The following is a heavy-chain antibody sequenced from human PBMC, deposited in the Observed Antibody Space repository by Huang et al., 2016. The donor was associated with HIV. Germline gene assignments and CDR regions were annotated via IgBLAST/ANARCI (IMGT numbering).Heavy chain of an antibody. CDR1: GGSISSSFYY. J-gene: IGHJ4*02. Sequence: QVQLQESGRGLVKPSETLSLTCTVSGGSISSSFYYWGWIRQSPGKGLEWIGSRYDSGSTYYNPSRKSRVTISADTSNSQFSLKLTSVTAADSAVYYCVRHRPNYDFWSGYYPYFDDWGQGTLVTVSS. CDR2: RYDSGST. CDR3: VRHRPNYDFWSGYYPYFDD. D-gene: IGHD3-3*01. V-gene: IGHV4-39*01.